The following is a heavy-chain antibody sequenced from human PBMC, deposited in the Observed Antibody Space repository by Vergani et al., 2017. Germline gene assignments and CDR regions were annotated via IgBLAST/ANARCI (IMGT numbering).Heavy chain of an antibody. Sequence: QVQLVQSGAEVKKPGSSVKVSCKASGGTFSSYTISWVRQAPAQGLEWMGRIIPILGIANYAQKFQGRVTITADKSTSTAYMELSSLRSEDTAVYYCARDLYDSSGFSFDPWGQGTLVTVSS. V-gene: IGHV1-69*08. CDR3: ARDLYDSSGFSFDP. CDR1: GGTFSSYT. D-gene: IGHD3-22*01. CDR2: IIPILGIA. J-gene: IGHJ5*02.